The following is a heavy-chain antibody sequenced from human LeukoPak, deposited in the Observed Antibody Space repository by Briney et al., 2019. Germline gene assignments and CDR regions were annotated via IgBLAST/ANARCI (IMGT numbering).Heavy chain of an antibody. Sequence: SGGSLRLSCSASGFTFSNYRMNWVRQAPGKGLEWVSSISSSSIYIYYADSLKGRFTISRDNAKNTLYLQMNSLRAEDTAVYYCARGAGIYYTTGWTGWFDPWGQGTLVTVTS. CDR3: ARGAGIYYTTGWTGWFDP. J-gene: IGHJ5*02. CDR1: GFTFSNYR. CDR2: ISSSSIYI. V-gene: IGHV3-21*01. D-gene: IGHD6-19*01.